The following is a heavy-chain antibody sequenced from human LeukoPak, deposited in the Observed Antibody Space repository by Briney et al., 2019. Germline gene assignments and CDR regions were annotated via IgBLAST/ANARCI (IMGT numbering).Heavy chain of an antibody. CDR3: ARDPKYCSSTSCYEAAYYYYYGMDV. Sequence: SVKVSCKASGGTFSSYAISWVRQAPGQGLEWVGRIIPILGIANYAQKFQGRVTITADKSTSTAYMELSSLRPEDTAVYYCARDPKYCSSTSCYEAAYYYYYGMDVWGQGTTVTVSS. CDR2: IIPILGIA. D-gene: IGHD2-2*01. J-gene: IGHJ6*02. V-gene: IGHV1-69*04. CDR1: GGTFSSYA.